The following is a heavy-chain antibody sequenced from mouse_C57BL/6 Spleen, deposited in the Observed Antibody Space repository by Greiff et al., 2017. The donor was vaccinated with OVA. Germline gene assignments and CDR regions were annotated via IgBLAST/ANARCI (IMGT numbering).Heavy chain of an antibody. J-gene: IGHJ2*01. V-gene: IGHV14-4*01. CDR1: GFNIKDDY. Sequence: VQLQQSGAELVRPGASVKLSCTASGFNIKDDYMHWVKQRPEQGLEWIGWIDPENGDTEYASKFQGKATITADTSSNTAYLQLSSLTSEDTAVYYCTFRGPFDYWGQGTTLTVSS. CDR3: TFRGPFDY. CDR2: IDPENGDT. D-gene: IGHD3-3*01.